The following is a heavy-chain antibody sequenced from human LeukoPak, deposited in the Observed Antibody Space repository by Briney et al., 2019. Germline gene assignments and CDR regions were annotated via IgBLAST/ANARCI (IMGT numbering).Heavy chain of an antibody. J-gene: IGHJ4*02. CDR1: GFTFSNYA. CDR3: ARDSYGADY. V-gene: IGHV3-30*04. CDR2: ISYDGSNK. Sequence: GGSLRLSCAASGFTFSNYAMHWVRQAPDKGLEWVAVISYDGSNKYYADSVKGRFTISRDNSKNMLYLQMNRLRAEDTAVYYCARDSYGADYWGQGTLVTVSS. D-gene: IGHD4-17*01.